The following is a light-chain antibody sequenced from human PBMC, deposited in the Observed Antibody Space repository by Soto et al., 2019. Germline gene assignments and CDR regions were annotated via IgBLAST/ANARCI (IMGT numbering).Light chain of an antibody. CDR2: KAS. V-gene: IGKV1-5*03. Sequence: DIPMTQSPSTLSASVGDRVTITCRASQSISSRLAWYQQKPGKVPKLLIYKASSLESGVPSRFSGSGSGTEFTLTISSLQPDDFATYYCHQYDSYSWTFGQGTKVEI. CDR1: QSISSR. J-gene: IGKJ1*01. CDR3: HQYDSYSWT.